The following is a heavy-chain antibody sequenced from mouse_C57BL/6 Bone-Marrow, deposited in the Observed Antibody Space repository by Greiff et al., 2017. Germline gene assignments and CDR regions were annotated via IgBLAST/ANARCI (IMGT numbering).Heavy chain of an antibody. J-gene: IGHJ2*01. V-gene: IGHV1-81*01. Sequence: VQLQQSGAELARPGASVKLSCKASGYTFTSYGISWVKQRTGQGLEWIGEIHPRSGNTYYNEKFKGKATLTADKSSSTAYMELRSLTSEDSAVYFCARRAYYGSSYGYWGQGTTLTVSS. CDR3: ARRAYYGSSYGY. D-gene: IGHD1-1*01. CDR1: GYTFTSYG. CDR2: IHPRSGNT.